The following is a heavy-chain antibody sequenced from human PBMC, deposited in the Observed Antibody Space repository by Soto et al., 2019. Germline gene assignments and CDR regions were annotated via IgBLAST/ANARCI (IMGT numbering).Heavy chain of an antibody. CDR3: ARESCSSSSCSTRYGMDV. Sequence: EVQLVESGGGLVQPGGSLRLSCVASGFTFTGYEMNWVRQAPGEGLEWVSYISSSGNSKYYADSVKGRFTISRDNAKNSLYLQMNSLRAEDTAIYYCARESCSSSSCSTRYGMDVWGQGSTVTVSS. V-gene: IGHV3-48*03. J-gene: IGHJ6*02. CDR2: ISSSGNSK. D-gene: IGHD2-2*01. CDR1: GFTFTGYE.